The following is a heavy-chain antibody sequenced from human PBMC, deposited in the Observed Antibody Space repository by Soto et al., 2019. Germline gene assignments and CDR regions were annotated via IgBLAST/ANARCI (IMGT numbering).Heavy chain of an antibody. D-gene: IGHD1-26*01. V-gene: IGHV3-48*01. CDR2: IGSNSRII. J-gene: IGHJ4*02. Sequence: EVQLVESGGGLVQPGGSLRLSCAASGFTFSTYAMNWVRQAPGKGLEWVSYIGSNSRIIYYADSVKGRVTISSDNAKNSLYLQMNSLRAEDTAVYYCARVIGLGWSDYWGQGTLVTVSS. CDR1: GFTFSTYA. CDR3: ARVIGLGWSDY.